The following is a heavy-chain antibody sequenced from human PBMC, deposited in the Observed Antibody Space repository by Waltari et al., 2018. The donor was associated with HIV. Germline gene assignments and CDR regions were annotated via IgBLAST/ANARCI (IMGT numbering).Heavy chain of an antibody. CDR1: GFPFSHLA. J-gene: IGHJ4*02. Sequence: QVQLVESGGGVVQPGTSLTLSCAVSGFPFSHLALHWVRQSTGKGLEWLAVFWSDGAEISYADSVKGRFTVSKDSSQKTLYLHLTSLRAEDTALYYCARGYSSSRWIPLYHWGRGTLVTVSS. V-gene: IGHV3-33*01. CDR2: FWSDGAEI. D-gene: IGHD6-6*01. CDR3: ARGYSSSRWIPLYH.